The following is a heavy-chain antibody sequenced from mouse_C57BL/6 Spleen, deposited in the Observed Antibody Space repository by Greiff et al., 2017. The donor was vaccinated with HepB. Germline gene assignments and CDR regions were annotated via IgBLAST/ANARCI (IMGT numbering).Heavy chain of an antibody. Sequence: EVKLMESGGGLVKPGGSLKLSCAASGFTFSSYAMSWVRQTPEKRLEWVATISDGGSYTYYPDNVKGRFTISRDNAKNNLYLQMSHLKSEDTAMYYCAREGHYYGSSDGRWFAYWGQGTLVTVSA. V-gene: IGHV5-4*01. J-gene: IGHJ3*01. CDR3: AREGHYYGSSDGRWFAY. CDR1: GFTFSSYA. D-gene: IGHD1-1*01. CDR2: ISDGGSYT.